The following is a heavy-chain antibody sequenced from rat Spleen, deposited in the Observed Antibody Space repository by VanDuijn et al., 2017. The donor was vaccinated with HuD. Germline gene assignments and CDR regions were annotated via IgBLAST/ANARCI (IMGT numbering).Heavy chain of an antibody. D-gene: IGHD1-2*01. CDR1: GLSLTSNG. Sequence: QVQLKESGPGLVQPSQTLSLTCTVSGLSLTSNGVSWVRQPPGKGLEWIAAISSGGRTYYNSVFKSRRRISRDTSKSQVILKMNSLQTEDTAIYCCPRSGDSSWFAYWGQGTLVTVSS. J-gene: IGHJ3*01. CDR2: ISSGGRT. CDR3: PRSGDSSWFAY. V-gene: IGHV2S12*01.